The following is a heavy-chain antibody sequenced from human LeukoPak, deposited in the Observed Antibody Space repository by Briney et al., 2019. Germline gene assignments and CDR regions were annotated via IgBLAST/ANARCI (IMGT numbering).Heavy chain of an antibody. CDR3: ARGFDSSWLLFDY. D-gene: IGHD6-13*01. CDR1: GGSISYYY. J-gene: IGHJ4*02. Sequence: NASETLPLTCTVSGGSISYYYWSWIRQPAGKGLEWIGRMYSSGTTTYNPSLKSRVTMSVDTSKNQFSLNLNSVTAADTAVYYCARGFDSSWLLFDYWGQGAPVTVSS. V-gene: IGHV4-4*07. CDR2: MYSSGTT.